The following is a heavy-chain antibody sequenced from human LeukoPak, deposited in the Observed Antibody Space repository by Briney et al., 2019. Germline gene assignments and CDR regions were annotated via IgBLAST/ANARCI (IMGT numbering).Heavy chain of an antibody. CDR2: IYTSGST. Sequence: SETLSLTCTVSGGSISSYYWSWIRQPAGKGLEWIGRIYTSGSTNYNPSLKSRVTMSVDTSKNQFSLKLSPVTAADTAVYYCARAHYDDSDGYYGGFVYWGQGSLVTVSS. V-gene: IGHV4-4*07. J-gene: IGHJ4*02. CDR1: GGSISSYY. D-gene: IGHD3-22*01. CDR3: ARAHYDDSDGYYGGFVY.